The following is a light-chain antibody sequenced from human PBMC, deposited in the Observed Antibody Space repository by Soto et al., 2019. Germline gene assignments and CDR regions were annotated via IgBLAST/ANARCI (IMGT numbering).Light chain of an antibody. J-gene: IGKJ1*01. CDR2: DAS. Sequence: DIQMTQSPASVSASVGERVXITXRASQGISSWLAWYQQKPGKAPKLLIYDASSLESGVPSRSSGSASGTEFTLTISSLQPDDFATYYCKQYNSYSTFGQGTKVDIK. V-gene: IGKV1-5*01. CDR1: QGISSW. CDR3: KQYNSYST.